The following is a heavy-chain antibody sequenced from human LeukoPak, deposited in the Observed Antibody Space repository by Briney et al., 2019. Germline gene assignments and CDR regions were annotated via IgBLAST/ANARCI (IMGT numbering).Heavy chain of an antibody. CDR1: GFTFSSYG. Sequence: GGSLRLSCAASGFTFSSYGMSWVRQAPGKGLEWVSAISGSGGSTYYADSVKGRFTISRDNSKNTLYLQMNSLRAEDTAVYYCVTGLVRGNFDYWGQGTLVTVSS. J-gene: IGHJ4*02. V-gene: IGHV3-23*01. D-gene: IGHD6-19*01. CDR3: VTGLVRGNFDY. CDR2: ISGSGGST.